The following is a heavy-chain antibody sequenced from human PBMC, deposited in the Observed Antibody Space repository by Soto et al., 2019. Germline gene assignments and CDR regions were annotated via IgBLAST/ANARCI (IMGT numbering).Heavy chain of an antibody. D-gene: IGHD3-10*01. J-gene: IGHJ5*02. CDR2: ISAYNGNT. Sequence: QVQLVQSGAEVKKPGASVKVSCKASGYTFTSYGISWVRQAPGQGLEWMGWISAYNGNTNYAQKLQGRVTMTTDTSTSTAYMELRSLRSDDTAVYYCARVGFTITMVRGVMSGGWFDPWGQGTLVTVSS. V-gene: IGHV1-18*01. CDR1: GYTFTSYG. CDR3: ARVGFTITMVRGVMSGGWFDP.